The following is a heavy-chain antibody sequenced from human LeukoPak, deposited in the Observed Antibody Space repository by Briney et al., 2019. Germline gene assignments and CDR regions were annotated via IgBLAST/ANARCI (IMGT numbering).Heavy chain of an antibody. D-gene: IGHD2-2*01. CDR2: INHSGST. CDR1: GESFSGYY. J-gene: IGHJ4*02. CDR3: AGTRDIVVVPAAMPIFDY. V-gene: IGHV4-34*01. Sequence: SETLSLTCAVYGESFSGYYWSWIRQPPGKGLEWIGEINHSGSTNYNPSLKSRVTISVDTSKNQFSLKLSSVTAADTAVYYCAGTRDIVVVPAAMPIFDYWGQGTLVTVSS.